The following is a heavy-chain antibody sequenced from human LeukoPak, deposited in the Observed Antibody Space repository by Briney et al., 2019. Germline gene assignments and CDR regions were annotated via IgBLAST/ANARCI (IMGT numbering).Heavy chain of an antibody. V-gene: IGHV1-18*01. CDR1: GYTFTSYG. CDR3: ARDPPGGSYFYYYYGMDV. Sequence: GASVKVSCKASGYTFTSYGISWVRQAPGQGLEWMGWISAYNGNTNYAQKLQGRVTMTTDTSTSTAYMELRSLRSDDTAVYYCARDPPGGSYFYYYYGMDVWGQGTTVTVSS. CDR2: ISAYNGNT. J-gene: IGHJ6*02. D-gene: IGHD1-26*01.